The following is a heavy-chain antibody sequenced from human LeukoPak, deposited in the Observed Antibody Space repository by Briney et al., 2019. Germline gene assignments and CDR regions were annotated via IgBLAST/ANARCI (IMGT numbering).Heavy chain of an antibody. V-gene: IGHV4-34*01. CDR1: GGSFSGYY. J-gene: IGHJ6*02. CDR3: ARQTPRRGYYYYGMDV. D-gene: IGHD4-23*01. CDR2: INHSGST. Sequence: PSETLSLTCAVYGGSFSGYYWSWIRQPPGKGLEWIGEINHSGSTNYNPSLKRRVTISVDTSKNQFSLKLSSVTAADTAVYYCARQTPRRGYYYYGMDVWGQGTTVTVSS.